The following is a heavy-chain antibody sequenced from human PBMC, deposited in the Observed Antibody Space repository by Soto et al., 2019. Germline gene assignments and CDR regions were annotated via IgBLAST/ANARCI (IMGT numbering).Heavy chain of an antibody. CDR3: ARDDIPGISVSIYGMDV. J-gene: IGHJ6*02. D-gene: IGHD6-19*01. Sequence: GGSLRLSCAASGFTFNNYGMHWVRQAPGKGLGWVAVIWYDGTNKYYADSVKGRFTISRDNSKNTLYLQMNSLRADDTAVYFCARDDIPGISVSIYGMDVWCQGTTVTVSS. CDR2: IWYDGTNK. V-gene: IGHV3-33*01. CDR1: GFTFNNYG.